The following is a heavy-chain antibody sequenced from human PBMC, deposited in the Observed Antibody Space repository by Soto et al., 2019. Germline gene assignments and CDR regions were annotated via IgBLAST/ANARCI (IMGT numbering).Heavy chain of an antibody. Sequence: ASVNVSCKAAGYTFTSYGISWVRQAPGQGLEWMGWISAYNGNTNYAQKLQGRVTMTTDTSTSTAYMELRSLRSDDTAVYYCARVYSYGYFDYWGQGTLVTVSS. V-gene: IGHV1-18*01. CDR1: GYTFTSYG. CDR3: ARVYSYGYFDY. J-gene: IGHJ4*02. CDR2: ISAYNGNT. D-gene: IGHD5-18*01.